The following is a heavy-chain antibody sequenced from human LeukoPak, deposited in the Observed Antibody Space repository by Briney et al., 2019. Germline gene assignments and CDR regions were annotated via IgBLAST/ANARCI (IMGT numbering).Heavy chain of an antibody. J-gene: IGHJ3*02. D-gene: IGHD6-13*01. CDR2: ISGSGGST. CDR1: GFTFSSYA. CDR3: ARGRIIAAASEIPSDAFDI. Sequence: PGGSLRLSCAASGFTFSSYAMSWVRQAPGKGLEWVSAISGSGGSTYYADSVKGRFTISRDNSKNTLYLQMNSLRAGDTAVYYCARGRIIAAASEIPSDAFDIWGQGTMVTVSS. V-gene: IGHV3-23*01.